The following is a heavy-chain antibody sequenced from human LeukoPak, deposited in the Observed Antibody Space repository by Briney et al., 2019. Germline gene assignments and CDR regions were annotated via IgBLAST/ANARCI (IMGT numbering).Heavy chain of an antibody. J-gene: IGHJ3*02. CDR2: IIPIFGRA. D-gene: IGHD5-18*01. V-gene: IGHV1-69*06. Sequence: ASVKVSCKASGGTFSSYAISWVRQAPGQGLEWMGGIIPIFGRANYAQKFQGRVTITADKSTSTAYMELSSLRAEDTAVYYCAREQLVDTDIVFLRGAAFDIWGQGTMVTVSS. CDR1: GGTFSSYA. CDR3: AREQLVDTDIVFLRGAAFDI.